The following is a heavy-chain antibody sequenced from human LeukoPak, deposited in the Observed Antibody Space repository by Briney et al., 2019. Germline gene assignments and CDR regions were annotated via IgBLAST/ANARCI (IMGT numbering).Heavy chain of an antibody. CDR1: GGSISSYY. D-gene: IGHD3-10*01. V-gene: IGHV4-59*01. CDR3: VGITMVRGVITLDY. J-gene: IGHJ4*02. Sequence: SETLSLTCTVSGGSISSYYWSWIRQPPGKGLEWIGYIYYSGSTNYNPSLKSRVTISVDMSKNQFSLKLSSVTAADTAVYYCVGITMVRGVITLDYWGQGTLVTVSS. CDR2: IYYSGST.